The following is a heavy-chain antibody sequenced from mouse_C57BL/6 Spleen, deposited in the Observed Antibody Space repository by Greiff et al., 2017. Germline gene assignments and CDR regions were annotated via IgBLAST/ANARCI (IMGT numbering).Heavy chain of an antibody. Sequence: DVQLQESGPGMVKPSQSLSLTCTVTGYSITSGYDWHWIRHFPGNKLEWMGYISYSGSTNYNPSLKSRISITHDTSQNHFFLKLNSVTTEDTATYYCARGKAYYSNYVGYFDVWGTGTTVTVSS. CDR1: GYSITSGYD. J-gene: IGHJ1*03. CDR2: ISYSGST. V-gene: IGHV3-1*01. D-gene: IGHD2-5*01. CDR3: ARGKAYYSNYVGYFDV.